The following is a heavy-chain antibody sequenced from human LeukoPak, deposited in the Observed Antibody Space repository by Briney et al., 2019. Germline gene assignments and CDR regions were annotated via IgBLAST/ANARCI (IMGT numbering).Heavy chain of an antibody. D-gene: IGHD1-26*01. CDR2: IYYSGST. CDR1: GGSISSGGYY. Sequence: PSETLSLTCTVSGGSISSGGYYWSWIRQHPGKGLEWIGYIYYSGSTYYNPSLKSRVTISVDTSKNQFSLKLSSVTAADTAVYYCAREWGRVSWFDPWGQGTLVTVSS. V-gene: IGHV4-31*03. CDR3: AREWGRVSWFDP. J-gene: IGHJ5*02.